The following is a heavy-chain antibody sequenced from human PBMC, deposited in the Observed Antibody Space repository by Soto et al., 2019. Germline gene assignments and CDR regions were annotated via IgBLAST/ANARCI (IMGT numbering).Heavy chain of an antibody. CDR2: IYHSGNT. J-gene: IGHJ6*02. Sequence: SETLSLTCAVSGESISSSNWWSWVRQPPGKGLEWIGEIYHSGNTKYNPSLKSRVTISVDKSKNQSSLKLNSVTAADTAVYYCARENDFWSGPNGLDVWGQGTTVTVSS. D-gene: IGHD3-3*01. V-gene: IGHV4-4*02. CDR3: ARENDFWSGPNGLDV. CDR1: GESISSSNW.